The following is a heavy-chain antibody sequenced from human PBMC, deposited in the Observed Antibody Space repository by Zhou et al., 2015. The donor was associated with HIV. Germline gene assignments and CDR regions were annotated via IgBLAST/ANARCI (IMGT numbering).Heavy chain of an antibody. CDR1: GGTFSSYA. D-gene: IGHD3-10*01. CDR3: AFGGAYYYGSGSYPRPPYGMDV. CDR2: IIPIFGTA. J-gene: IGHJ6*02. V-gene: IGHV1-69*12. Sequence: QVQLVQSGAEVKKPGSSVKVSCKASGGTFSSYAISWVRQAPGQGLEWMGGIIPIFGTANYAQKFQGRVTITADESTSTAYMELSSLRSEDTAVYYCAFGGAYYYGSGSYPRPPYGMDVVGPRDHGHRLL.